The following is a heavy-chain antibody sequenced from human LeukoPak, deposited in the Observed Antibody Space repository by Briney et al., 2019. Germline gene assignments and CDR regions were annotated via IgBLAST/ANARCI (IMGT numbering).Heavy chain of an antibody. Sequence: PGGSLRLSCVASGFTFGEYWMSWVRQAPGKGLEWVANIKLDGSEKNYVDSVKGRFTISRDNTKNSLYLQMNSLRAEDTAVFYCARDQYDTWSRRGNFDSWGQGTLVIVSS. CDR3: ARDQYDTWSRRGNFDS. CDR1: GFTFGEYW. CDR2: IKLDGSEK. J-gene: IGHJ4*02. D-gene: IGHD3-3*01. V-gene: IGHV3-7*03.